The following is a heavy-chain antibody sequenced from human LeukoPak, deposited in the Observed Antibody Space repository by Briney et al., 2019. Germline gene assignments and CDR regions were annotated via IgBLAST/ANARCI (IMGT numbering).Heavy chain of an antibody. CDR2: IIPILGIA. J-gene: IGHJ4*02. D-gene: IGHD3-22*01. Sequence: SVKVSCKASGGTFSSYAISWVRQAPGQGLEWMGRIIPILGIANYAQKFQGRVTITADKSTSTAYMELSSLRSEDTAVYYCARGTRNYYDSSGYLDYWGQGTLVTVSS. CDR1: GGTFSSYA. CDR3: ARGTRNYYDSSGYLDY. V-gene: IGHV1-69*04.